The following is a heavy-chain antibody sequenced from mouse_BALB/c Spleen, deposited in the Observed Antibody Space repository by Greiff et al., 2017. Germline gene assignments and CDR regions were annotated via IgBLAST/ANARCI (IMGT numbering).Heavy chain of an antibody. CDR2: ISSGSSTI. D-gene: IGHD1-2*01. Sequence: EVHLVESGGGLVQPGGSRKLSCAASGFTFSSFGMHWVRQAPEKGLEWVAYISSGSSTIYYADTVKGRFTISRDNPKNTLFLQMTSLRSEDTAMYYCAGGYITTAPAWFAYWGQGTLVTVSA. CDR3: AGGYITTAPAWFAY. J-gene: IGHJ3*01. V-gene: IGHV5-17*02. CDR1: GFTFSSFG.